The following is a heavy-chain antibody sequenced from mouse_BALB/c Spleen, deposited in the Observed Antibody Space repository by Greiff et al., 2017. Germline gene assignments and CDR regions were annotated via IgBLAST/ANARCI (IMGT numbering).Heavy chain of an antibody. V-gene: IGHV14-4*02. Sequence: VQLQQSGAELVRSGASVKLSCTASGFNIKDYYMHWVKQRPEQGLEWIGWIDPENGDTEYAPKFQGKATMTADTSSNTAYLQLSSLTSEDTAVYCCNAWKYDLYAMDYWGQGTSVTVSS. D-gene: IGHD2-3*01. CDR2: IDPENGDT. CDR1: GFNIKDYY. CDR3: NAWKYDLYAMDY. J-gene: IGHJ4*01.